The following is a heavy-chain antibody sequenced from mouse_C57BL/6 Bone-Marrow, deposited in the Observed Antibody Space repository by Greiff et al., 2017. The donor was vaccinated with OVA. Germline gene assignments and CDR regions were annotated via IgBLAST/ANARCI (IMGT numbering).Heavy chain of an antibody. CDR1: GYTFTSYW. D-gene: IGHD2-3*01. CDR2: INPSNGGT. J-gene: IGHJ3*01. V-gene: IGHV1-53*01. CDR3: ASGYDGSPAWFAY. Sequence: VQLQQPGTELVKPGASVKLSCKASGYTFTSYWMHWVKQRPGQGLEWIGNINPSNGGTNYNEKFKSKATLTVDKSSSTAYMQLSSLTSEDSAVDYGASGYDGSPAWFAYWGQGTLVTVSA.